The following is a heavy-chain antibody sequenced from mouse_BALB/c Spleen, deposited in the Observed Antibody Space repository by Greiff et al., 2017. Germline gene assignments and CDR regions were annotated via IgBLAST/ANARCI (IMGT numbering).Heavy chain of an antibody. CDR2: IDPANGNT. V-gene: IGHV14-3*02. Sequence: VQLKESGAELVKPGASVKLSCTASGFNIKDTYMHWVKQRPEQGLEWIGRIDPANGNTKYDPKFQGKATITADTSSNTAYLQLSSLTSEDTAVYYCARQYGNYEDYAMDYWGQGTSVTVSS. CDR1: GFNIKDTY. D-gene: IGHD2-10*02. J-gene: IGHJ4*01. CDR3: ARQYGNYEDYAMDY.